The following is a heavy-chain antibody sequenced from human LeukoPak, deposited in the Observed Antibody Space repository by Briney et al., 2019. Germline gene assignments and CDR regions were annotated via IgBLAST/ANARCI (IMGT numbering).Heavy chain of an antibody. D-gene: IGHD3-22*01. J-gene: IGHJ6*02. Sequence: GASVKVSCKASGGTFSSYAINWVRQATGQGLEWMGWMNPNSGNTGYAQKFQGRVTMTRNTSISTAYMELCSLRSEDTAVYYCARDSSGYYYLNHYYYGMDVWGQGTTVTVSS. CDR3: ARDSSGYYYLNHYYYGMDV. V-gene: IGHV1-8*02. CDR2: MNPNSGNT. CDR1: GGTFSSYA.